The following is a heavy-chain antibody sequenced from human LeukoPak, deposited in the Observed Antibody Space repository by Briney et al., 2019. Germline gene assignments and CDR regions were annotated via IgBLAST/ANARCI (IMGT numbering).Heavy chain of an antibody. CDR3: ARVDNWDYNFFGY. CDR2: MNPNSGNT. Sequence: ASVTVSFKASGYTFTSYDINWVRQAPGQGLEWMGWMNPNSGNTADSQRFQGRVTMSRNPSISTAYMELSSLTSEDTAIYYCARVDNWDYNFFGYWAQGTLVTVSS. V-gene: IGHV1-8*01. D-gene: IGHD1-7*01. J-gene: IGHJ4*02. CDR1: GYTFTSYD.